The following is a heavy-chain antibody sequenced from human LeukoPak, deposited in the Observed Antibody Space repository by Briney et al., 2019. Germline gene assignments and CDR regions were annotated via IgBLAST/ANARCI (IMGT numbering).Heavy chain of an antibody. V-gene: IGHV3-9*01. CDR3: ARAPREWLLGYYFDY. J-gene: IGHJ4*02. CDR2: ISWNSGSI. CDR1: GFTFDDYA. D-gene: IGHD3-3*01. Sequence: GGSLRLSCAASGFTFDDYAMHWVRQAPGKGLEWVSGISWNSGSIGYADSAKGRFTISRDNAKNSLYLQMNSLRAEDTAVYYCARAPREWLLGYYFDYWGQGTLVTVSS.